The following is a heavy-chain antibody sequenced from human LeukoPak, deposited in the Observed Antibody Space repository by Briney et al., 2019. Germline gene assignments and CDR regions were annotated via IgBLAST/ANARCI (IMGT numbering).Heavy chain of an antibody. J-gene: IGHJ4*02. Sequence: SETLSLTCTVSGGSISSSSYYWGWIRQPPGKGLEWIGSIYYSGSTYYNPSLKSRVTISVDTSKNQFSLKLSSVTAADTAVYYCARRAVVVPAAIGYWGQGTLVTVSS. V-gene: IGHV4-39*01. CDR2: IYYSGST. CDR3: ARRAVVVPAAIGY. CDR1: GGSISSSSYY. D-gene: IGHD2-2*01.